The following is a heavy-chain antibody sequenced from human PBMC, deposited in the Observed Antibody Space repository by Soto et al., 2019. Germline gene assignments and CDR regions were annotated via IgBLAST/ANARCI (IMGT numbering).Heavy chain of an antibody. J-gene: IGHJ4*02. CDR3: ARDNGYSYGYTLDH. CDR1: GGSISSGGYY. Sequence: SETLSLTCTVSGGSISSGGYYWSWIRQHPGKGLEWIGYIYHSGSTYYNPSLKSRVTISVDRSKNQFSLKLSSVTAADTAVYYCARDNGYSYGYTLDHWGQGTLVTVSS. D-gene: IGHD5-18*01. V-gene: IGHV4-30-2*01. CDR2: IYHSGST.